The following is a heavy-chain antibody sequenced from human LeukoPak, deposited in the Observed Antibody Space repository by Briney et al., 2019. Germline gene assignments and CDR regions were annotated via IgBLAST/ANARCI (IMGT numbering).Heavy chain of an antibody. CDR3: ARDWNFDY. Sequence: GGSLRLSCAASGFTFSNYAMHWVRQAPGKGLEWVAIIRKDGSKKDYADSGRGRFTISRDNSKNTLYLQMSSLRAEDTAVYYCARDWNFDYWGQGTLVTVPS. D-gene: IGHD1-1*01. CDR2: IRKDGSKK. J-gene: IGHJ4*02. CDR1: GFTFSNYA. V-gene: IGHV3-30*02.